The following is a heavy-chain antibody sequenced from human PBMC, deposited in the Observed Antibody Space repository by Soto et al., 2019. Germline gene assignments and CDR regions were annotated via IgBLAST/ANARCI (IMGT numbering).Heavy chain of an antibody. CDR1: GGSISSYY. J-gene: IGHJ2*01. V-gene: IGHV4-59*08. D-gene: IGHD3-3*01. CDR2: IYYSGST. CDR3: ARHYYDFWSGPPGVWYFDL. Sequence: QVQLQESGPGLVKPSETLSLTCTVSGGSISSYYWSWIRQPPGKGLEWIGYIYYSGSTNYNPSPKSRVTISVDTSKNQFSLKLSSVTAADTAVYYCARHYYDFWSGPPGVWYFDLWGRGTLVTVSS.